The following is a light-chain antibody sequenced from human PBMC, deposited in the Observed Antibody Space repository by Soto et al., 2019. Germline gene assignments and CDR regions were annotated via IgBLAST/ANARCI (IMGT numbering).Light chain of an antibody. V-gene: IGKV1-39*01. CDR2: ATS. CDR3: QQSYSTPFT. CDR1: QSISTY. J-gene: IGKJ3*01. Sequence: DIQMTQSPSSLSASVGDRVTITCRASQSISTYLNWYQQKPGKAPKLLMYATSNLQSGVQSRFSGSGSGTDFTLTISRLQPEDFATYYCQQSYSTPFTFGPGTKVDIK.